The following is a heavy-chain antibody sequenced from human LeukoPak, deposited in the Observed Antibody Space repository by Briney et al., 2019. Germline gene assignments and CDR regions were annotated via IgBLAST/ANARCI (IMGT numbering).Heavy chain of an antibody. J-gene: IGHJ4*02. CDR3: ARGARKGDDYGGFFDY. V-gene: IGHV3-7*01. Sequence: GGSLRLSCAASGFTFSSSWMSWVRQAPGKGLEWVANIQQDGSDKYYVDSVKGRFTISRDNAKNSLYLQMNSLRAEDTAVYYCARGARKGDDYGGFFDYWGQGTLVTVSS. D-gene: IGHD4-23*01. CDR1: GFTFSSSW. CDR2: IQQDGSDK.